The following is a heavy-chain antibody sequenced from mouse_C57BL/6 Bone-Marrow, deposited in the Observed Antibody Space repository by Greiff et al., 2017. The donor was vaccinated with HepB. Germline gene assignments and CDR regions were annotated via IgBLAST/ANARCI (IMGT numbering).Heavy chain of an antibody. V-gene: IGHV1-76*01. CDR3: ARSGDYDAHFDY. CDR1: GYTFTDYY. CDR2: IYPGSGNT. D-gene: IGHD1-1*01. J-gene: IGHJ2*01. Sequence: VMLVESGAELVRPGASVKLSCKASGYTFTDYYINWVKQRPGQGLAWLARIYPGSGNTYYNEKFKGKATLTAEKASSTAYMQLSSLTSEDSAVYFCARSGDYDAHFDYWGQGTTLTVSS.